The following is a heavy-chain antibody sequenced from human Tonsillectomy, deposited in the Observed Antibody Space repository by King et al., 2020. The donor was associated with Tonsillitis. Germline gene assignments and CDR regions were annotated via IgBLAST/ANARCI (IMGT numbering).Heavy chain of an antibody. CDR3: AKPLYGSGTFCYWYFDL. Sequence: VQLVESGGGVVQPGGSLRLSCAASGFTFSSYGMHWVRQAPGKGLEWVAFIRYDGSNKYYADSVKGRFTISRDNSKNTLYLQMNSLRPEDTAVYFCAKPLYGSGTFCYWYFDLWGRGTLVTVSS. D-gene: IGHD3-10*01. J-gene: IGHJ2*01. V-gene: IGHV3-30*02. CDR2: IRYDGSNK. CDR1: GFTFSSYG.